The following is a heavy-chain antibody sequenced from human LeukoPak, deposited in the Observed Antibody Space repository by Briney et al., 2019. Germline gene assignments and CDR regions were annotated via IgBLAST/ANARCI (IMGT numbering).Heavy chain of an antibody. D-gene: IGHD3-10*01. CDR1: GFTFSSYA. Sequence: GGSLRLSCAASGFTFSSYAMSWVRQAPGKGLEWVSAISGSGGSTYYADSVKGRFTISRDNSKNTLYLQMNSLRAEDTAVYYCAKVSHYYGSGSALDYWGQGTLVTVSS. J-gene: IGHJ4*02. V-gene: IGHV3-23*01. CDR2: ISGSGGST. CDR3: AKVSHYYGSGSALDY.